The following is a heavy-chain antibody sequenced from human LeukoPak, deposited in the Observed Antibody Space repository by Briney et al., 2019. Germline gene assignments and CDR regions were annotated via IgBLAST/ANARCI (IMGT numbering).Heavy chain of an antibody. V-gene: IGHV1-2*06. Sequence: ASVKVSCKASGYTFIDYYIHWVRQAPGQGLEWMGRIHPNSAATEYAENFQGRGTMTRDTSISTVYMELSRVTSDDTAVYYCARDLPSTSNWELDYWGQGTLVTVSS. CDR1: GYTFIDYY. D-gene: IGHD7-27*01. J-gene: IGHJ4*02. CDR2: IHPNSAAT. CDR3: ARDLPSTSNWELDY.